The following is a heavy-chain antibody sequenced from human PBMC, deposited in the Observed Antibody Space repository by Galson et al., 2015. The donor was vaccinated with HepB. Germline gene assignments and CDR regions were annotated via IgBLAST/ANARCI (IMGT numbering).Heavy chain of an antibody. CDR1: GFTFSSYS. V-gene: IGHV3-48*01. D-gene: IGHD6-19*01. CDR2: ISSSSSTI. CDR3: ARDRGYSSVWPKNAIDFDY. J-gene: IGHJ4*02. Sequence: SLRLSCAASGFTFSSYSMNWVRQAPGKGLEWVSYISSSSSTIYYADSVKGRFTISRDNAKNSLYLQMNSLRAEDTAVYYCARDRGYSSVWPKNAIDFDYWGQGTLVTVSS.